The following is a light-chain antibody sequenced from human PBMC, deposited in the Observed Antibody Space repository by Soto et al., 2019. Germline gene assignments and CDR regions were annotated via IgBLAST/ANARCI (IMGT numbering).Light chain of an antibody. CDR3: KQYGSSPQVT. J-gene: IGKJ4*01. V-gene: IGKV3D-20*01. Sequence: EIVLTQSPATLSLSPGERATLSCGASQSVSSSYLAWYQQKPGLAPRLLIYDASSRATGIPDRFSGSGSGTDFTLTISRLEPEDFAVYYCKQYGSSPQVTFGGGTKVEIK. CDR1: QSVSSSY. CDR2: DAS.